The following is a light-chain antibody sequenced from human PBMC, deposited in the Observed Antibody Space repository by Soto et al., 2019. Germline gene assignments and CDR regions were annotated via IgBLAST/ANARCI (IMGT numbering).Light chain of an antibody. CDR3: QQYNNWPPGIT. V-gene: IGKV3-15*01. CDR1: QSVSSN. CDR2: SAS. J-gene: IGKJ5*01. Sequence: EIVMTQSPATLSVSPGERATLSCRASQSVSSNLAWYQQKPAQAPRLLIYSASTRATGIPARFSGSGSGTEFTNTISSLQSEDFAVYSCQQYNNWPPGITFGQGTRLEIK.